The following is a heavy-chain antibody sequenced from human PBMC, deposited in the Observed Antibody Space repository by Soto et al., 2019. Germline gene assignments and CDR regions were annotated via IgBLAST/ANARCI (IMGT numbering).Heavy chain of an antibody. V-gene: IGHV3-21*01. Sequence: EVQLVESGGGLVEPGGSLRLSCAASGFTFSDYSMNWVRQTPGKGLEWVSSISSSSSGRYHADPVMGRFTISRDNAKNSLYLQMNSLRAEDTAVYYCARTDLRYGSLDYWGQGTLVTVSS. CDR3: ARTDLRYGSLDY. J-gene: IGHJ4*02. D-gene: IGHD5-18*01. CDR1: GFTFSDYS. CDR2: ISSSSSGR.